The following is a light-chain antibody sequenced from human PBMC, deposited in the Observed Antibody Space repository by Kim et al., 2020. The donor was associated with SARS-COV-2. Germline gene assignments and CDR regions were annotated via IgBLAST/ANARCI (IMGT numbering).Light chain of an antibody. CDR2: DVS. CDR1: SSDVGGYNY. J-gene: IGLJ2*01. V-gene: IGLV2-14*03. CDR3: SSYTSSSVV. Sequence: PGQSITIYCTGTSSDVGGYNYVSWYQQHPGKAPKLMIYDVSNRPSGVSNRFSGSKSGNTASLTISGLQAEDEADYYCSSYTSSSVVFGGGTKLTVL.